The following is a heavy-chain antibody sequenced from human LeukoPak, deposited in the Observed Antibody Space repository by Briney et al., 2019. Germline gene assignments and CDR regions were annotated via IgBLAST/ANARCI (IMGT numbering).Heavy chain of an antibody. CDR3: AKDRGNSGSYPRVGY. CDR1: GFTFSLFA. J-gene: IGHJ4*02. V-gene: IGHV3-30*18. CDR2: VSNDGNAK. D-gene: IGHD1-26*01. Sequence: GGSLRLSCAASGFTFSLFAIHWVRQAPGKGLEWVAIVSNDGNAKKYADSVWGRFTISRDNSKNTLYLQMNSLRAEDTAVYYCAKDRGNSGSYPRVGYWGQGTLVTVSS.